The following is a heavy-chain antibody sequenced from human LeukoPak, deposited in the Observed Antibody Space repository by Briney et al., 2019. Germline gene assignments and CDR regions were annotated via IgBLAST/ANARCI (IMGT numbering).Heavy chain of an antibody. CDR2: IRYDGSNK. V-gene: IGHV3-30*02. D-gene: IGHD4-17*01. J-gene: IGHJ2*01. Sequence: PGGSLRLSCAASGFTFNTYGMHWVRQAPGKGLEWVAFIRYDGSNKYYADSVKGRFTISRDNSKNTLYLQMNSLRAEDTAVYYCARDLYGDYRPSTDWYFDLWGRGPLVTVSS. CDR3: ARDLYGDYRPSTDWYFDL. CDR1: GFTFNTYG.